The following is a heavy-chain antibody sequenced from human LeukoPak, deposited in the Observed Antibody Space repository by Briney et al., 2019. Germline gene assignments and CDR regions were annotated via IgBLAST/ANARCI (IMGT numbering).Heavy chain of an antibody. J-gene: IGHJ6*03. CDR1: GGSISSGSYT. CDR3: ARGIRIPVTGRYFYYYMDV. CDR2: IYTSGST. Sequence: SQTLSLTCTVSGGSISSGSYTWNWIRQPAGKGLEWIGQIYTSGSTNYRSSLTSRVTISRDTSKNQFSLKLSSVTAADTAVYYCARGIRIPVTGRYFYYYMDVWGNGTTVTVSS. D-gene: IGHD6-19*01. V-gene: IGHV4-61*09.